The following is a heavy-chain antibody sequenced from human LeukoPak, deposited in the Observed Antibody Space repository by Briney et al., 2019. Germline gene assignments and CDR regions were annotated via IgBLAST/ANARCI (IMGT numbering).Heavy chain of an antibody. CDR3: ARAGKSITMIVVVGAFDI. Sequence: GASVKVSCKASGYTFTSYDMHWVRQAPGQGLEWMGIINPSGGSTSYAQKFQGRVTMTRDTSTSTVYMELSSLRSEDTAVYYCARAGKSITMIVVVGAFDIWGQGTMVTVSS. CDR1: GYTFTSYD. CDR2: INPSGGST. V-gene: IGHV1-46*01. J-gene: IGHJ3*02. D-gene: IGHD3-22*01.